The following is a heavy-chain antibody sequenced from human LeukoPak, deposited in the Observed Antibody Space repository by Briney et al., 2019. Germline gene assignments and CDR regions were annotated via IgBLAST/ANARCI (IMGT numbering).Heavy chain of an antibody. Sequence: GGSLRLSCAASGFTFSSYAMSWVRQAPGKGLDWVSAISGSGDSTYYADSVKGRFTISRDNSKNTLYLQMNSLRAEDTAVYYCARDARIQLWFWFDPWGQGTLVTVSS. CDR1: GFTFSSYA. CDR2: ISGSGDST. V-gene: IGHV3-23*01. D-gene: IGHD5-18*01. J-gene: IGHJ5*02. CDR3: ARDARIQLWFWFDP.